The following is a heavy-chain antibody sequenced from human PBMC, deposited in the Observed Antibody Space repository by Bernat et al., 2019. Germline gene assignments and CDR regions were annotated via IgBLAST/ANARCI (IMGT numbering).Heavy chain of an antibody. Sequence: EVQLVESGGGLVQPGRSLRLSCTASGFTFGDYAMSWVRQAPGKGLEWVGFIRSKAYGGTTEYAASVKGRFTISRDDSKSIAYLQMNSLKTEDTAVYYCTREVTVWSGYQSYYYYYYMDVWGKGTTVTVSS. J-gene: IGHJ6*03. CDR1: GFTFGDYA. V-gene: IGHV3-49*04. CDR2: IRSKAYGGTT. D-gene: IGHD3-3*01. CDR3: TREVTVWSGYQSYYYYYYMDV.